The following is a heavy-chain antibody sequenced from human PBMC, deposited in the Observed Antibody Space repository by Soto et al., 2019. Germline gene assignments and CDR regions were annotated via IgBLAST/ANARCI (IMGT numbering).Heavy chain of an antibody. V-gene: IGHV3-30-3*01. CDR2: ISYDGSNK. CDR3: ARDGSAYCGGDCYLFFGWFDP. J-gene: IGHJ5*02. Sequence: GGSLRLSCAASGFTFSSYAMHWVRQAPGKGLEWVAVISYDGSNKYYADSVKGRFTISRDNSKNTLYLQMNSLRAEDTAVYYCARDGSAYCGGDCYLFFGWFDPWGQGTLVTVSS. D-gene: IGHD2-21*02. CDR1: GFTFSSYA.